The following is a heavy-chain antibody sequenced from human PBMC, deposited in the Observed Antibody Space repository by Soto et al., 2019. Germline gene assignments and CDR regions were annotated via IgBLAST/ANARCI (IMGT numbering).Heavy chain of an antibody. CDR1: GFTFSSYA. Sequence: EVQLLESGGGLVQPGGSLRLSCAASGFTFSSYAMSWVRQAPGKGLEWVSAISGSGGSTYYADSVKGRFTISRDNSKNTLYLQMNSLRAEDTAVYYCARDMGFGELGVNWFDPWGQGTLVTVSS. CDR3: ARDMGFGELGVNWFDP. V-gene: IGHV3-23*01. CDR2: ISGSGGST. D-gene: IGHD3-10*01. J-gene: IGHJ5*02.